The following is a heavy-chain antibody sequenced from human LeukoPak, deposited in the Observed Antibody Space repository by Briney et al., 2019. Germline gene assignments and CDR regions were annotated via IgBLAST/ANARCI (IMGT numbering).Heavy chain of an antibody. CDR1: GFTFSSYS. CDR2: ITGSSTYI. CDR3: ARDLTVTSTCWFDL. J-gene: IGHJ5*02. D-gene: IGHD4-11*01. V-gene: IGHV3-21*01. Sequence: GGSLRLSXAVSGFTFSSYSMNWVRQAPGKGMEWVSSITGSSTYIYYADSVKGRFTISRDNAKNSLYLQMNNLGAEDTAVYYCARDLTVTSTCWFDLWGQGTLVTVSS.